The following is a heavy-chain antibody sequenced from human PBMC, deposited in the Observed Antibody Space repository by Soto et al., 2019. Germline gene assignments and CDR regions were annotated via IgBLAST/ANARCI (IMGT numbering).Heavy chain of an antibody. CDR3: AKDTYYYDSSGYYVFDY. Sequence: GGSLRLSCAASGFRFDDYGMHWVRQAPGKGLEWVAGISYDGSNKHYADSAEGRFTISRDNSKSTVYLQMNSLRAEDTAIYYCAKDTYYYDSSGYYVFDYWGQGALVTVSS. CDR2: ISYDGSNK. J-gene: IGHJ4*02. V-gene: IGHV3-30*18. CDR1: GFRFDDYG. D-gene: IGHD3-22*01.